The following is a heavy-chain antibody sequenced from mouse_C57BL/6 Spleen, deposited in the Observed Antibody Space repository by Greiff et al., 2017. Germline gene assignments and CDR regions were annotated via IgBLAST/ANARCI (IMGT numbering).Heavy chain of an antibody. J-gene: IGHJ2*01. CDR1: GYTFPEYT. CDR2: FYPGSGSI. Sequence: VQLQASGAELVKPGASVKLSCKASGYTFPEYTIHWVKQRSGQGLEWIGWFYPGSGSIKYNEKFKDKATLTADKSSSTVYMELSRLTSEDSSVYFCARPEDAPNRLVAPFDYWGQGTTLTVSS. CDR3: ARPEDAPNRLVAPFDY. V-gene: IGHV1-62-2*01. D-gene: IGHD1-1*01.